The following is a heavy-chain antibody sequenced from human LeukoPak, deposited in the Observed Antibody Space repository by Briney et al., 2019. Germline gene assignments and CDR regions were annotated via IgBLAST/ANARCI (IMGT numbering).Heavy chain of an antibody. CDR3: ARMVYDTSGYYPSFDY. D-gene: IGHD3-22*01. CDR2: IYHSGTT. V-gene: IGHV4-4*02. J-gene: IGHJ4*02. Sequence: PSETLSLTCAVSGEYISSFYWWSWVRQPPGKGLEWIGEIYHSGTTNSNPSLKSRVAISVDKSNNQFSLRLSSVTAADTAVYYCARMVYDTSGYYPSFDYWGQGTLVTVSS. CDR1: GEYISSFYW.